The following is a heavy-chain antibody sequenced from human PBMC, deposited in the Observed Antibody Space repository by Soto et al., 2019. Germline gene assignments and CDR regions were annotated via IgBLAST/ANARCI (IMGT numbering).Heavy chain of an antibody. CDR3: ARDRIAAAGYDAFDI. J-gene: IGHJ3*02. V-gene: IGHV3-21*01. CDR2: ISSSSSYI. Sequence: GGSLRLSCAVSGFTFSSYSMNWVRQAPGKGLEWVSSISSSSSYIYYADSVKGRFTISRDNAKNSLYLQMNSLRAEDTAVYYCARDRIAAAGYDAFDIWGQGTMVTVSS. CDR1: GFTFSSYS. D-gene: IGHD6-13*01.